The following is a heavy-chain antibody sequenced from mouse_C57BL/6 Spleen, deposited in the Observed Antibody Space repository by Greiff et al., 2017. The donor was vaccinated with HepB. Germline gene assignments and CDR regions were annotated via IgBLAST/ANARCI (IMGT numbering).Heavy chain of an antibody. D-gene: IGHD1-1*01. Sequence: EVQLQQSGPELVKPGASVKMSCKASGYTFTDYNMHWVKQSHGKSLEWIGYINPNNGGTSYNQKFKGKATLTVNKSSSTAYMELRSLTSEDSAVYYCASGTTDPFDYWGQGTTLTVSS. V-gene: IGHV1-22*01. CDR1: GYTFTDYN. CDR2: INPNNGGT. J-gene: IGHJ2*01. CDR3: ASGTTDPFDY.